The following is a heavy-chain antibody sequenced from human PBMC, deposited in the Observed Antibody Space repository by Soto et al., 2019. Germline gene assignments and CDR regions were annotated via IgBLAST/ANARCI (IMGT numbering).Heavy chain of an antibody. CDR3: ARANYDSSGYYLDGMDV. V-gene: IGHV4-4*07. J-gene: IGHJ6*02. CDR1: GGSISSYY. CDR2: IYTSGST. D-gene: IGHD3-22*01. Sequence: SETLSLTXTVSGGSISSYYWSWIRQPAGKGLEWIGRIYTSGSTNYNPSLKSRVTMSVDTSKNQFSLKLSSVTAADTAVYYCARANYDSSGYYLDGMDVWGQGTTVTVSS.